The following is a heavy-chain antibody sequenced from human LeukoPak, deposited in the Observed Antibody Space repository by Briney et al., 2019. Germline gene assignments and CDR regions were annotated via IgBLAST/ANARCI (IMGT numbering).Heavy chain of an antibody. V-gene: IGHV3-48*04. CDR3: ARLKWSGYSSSWRPGAGFDY. CDR2: ISSSSSTI. Sequence: TGGSLRLSCAASGFTFSSYSMNWVRQAPGKGLEWVSYISSSSSTIYYADSVKGRFTISRDNAKNSLYLQMNSLRAEDTAVYYCARLKWSGYSSSWRPGAGFDYWGQGTLVTVSS. J-gene: IGHJ4*02. CDR1: GFTFSSYS. D-gene: IGHD6-13*01.